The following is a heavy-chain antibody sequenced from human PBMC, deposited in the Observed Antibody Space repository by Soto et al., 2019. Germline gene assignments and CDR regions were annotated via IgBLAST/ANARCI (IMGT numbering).Heavy chain of an antibody. Sequence: QVQLVQSGAEVKKPGASVTVSCKASGYTFTSYHISWVRQASGRGLEWMGWMHPHRGNSGYARKFQGRVTMTCDTSTSTAYMELSSLRSEDTAVYFCSRGLGATDYWGQGTLVTVSS. J-gene: IGHJ4*02. CDR3: SRGLGATDY. CDR1: GYTFTSYH. D-gene: IGHD1-26*01. CDR2: MHPHRGNS. V-gene: IGHV1-8*02.